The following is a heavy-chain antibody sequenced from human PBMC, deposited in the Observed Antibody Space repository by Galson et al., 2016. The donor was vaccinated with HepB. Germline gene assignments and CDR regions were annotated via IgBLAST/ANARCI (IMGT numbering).Heavy chain of an antibody. CDR3: VKEVGPRQGWFDP. CDR1: GAPLSSSYY. CDR2: ISNSGTG. Sequence: LSLTCTVPGAPLSSSYYWVWIRQTPGKGLEWLGSISNSGTGIYNPPLESRVSILLDTSKNQFSLRLTSVTAADTAVYYCVKEVGPRQGWFDPWGQGALVTVSS. J-gene: IGHJ5*02. D-gene: IGHD1-26*01. V-gene: IGHV4-39*07.